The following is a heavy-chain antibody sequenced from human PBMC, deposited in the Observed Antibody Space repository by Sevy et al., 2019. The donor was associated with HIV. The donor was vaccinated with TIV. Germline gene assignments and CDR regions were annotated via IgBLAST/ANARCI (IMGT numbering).Heavy chain of an antibody. D-gene: IGHD3-16*02. CDR2: MSYNGNKK. CDR1: GFSFSRSP. V-gene: IGHV3-30-3*01. J-gene: IGHJ6*02. Sequence: GGSLRLSCVASGFSFSRSPMHWVRQAPGKGLEWVAVMSYNGNKKYNGDSVKGRFTISRDDSKNTLYLQMNSLRSEDTAVYYCAREGVLTGGSIVSYGMDVWGQGTTVTVSS. CDR3: AREGVLTGGSIVSYGMDV.